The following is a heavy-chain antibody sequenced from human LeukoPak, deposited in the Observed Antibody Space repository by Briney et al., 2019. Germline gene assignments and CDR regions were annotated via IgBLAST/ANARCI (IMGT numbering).Heavy chain of an antibody. Sequence: GGSLRLSCAASGFTFSDYYISWIRQAPGKGLEWVSYISSSGSSIQYADSVKGRFTISRDNAKNSLFLQMNSLRAEDTAVYYCARGGTPYYYYYMDVWGKGTTVTVSS. D-gene: IGHD1-26*01. CDR1: GFTFSDYY. J-gene: IGHJ6*03. CDR2: ISSSGSSI. CDR3: ARGGTPYYYYYMDV. V-gene: IGHV3-11*04.